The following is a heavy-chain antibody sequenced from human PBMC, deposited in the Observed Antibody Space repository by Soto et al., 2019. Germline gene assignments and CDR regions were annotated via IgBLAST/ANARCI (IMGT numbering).Heavy chain of an antibody. CDR2: TSYDGRDK. V-gene: IGHV3-30*19. Sequence: QVQLVESGGGVVQPGTSLRVSCVGSGFTFRSYVMHWVRQAPGKGLEWVALTSYDGRDKYYDDSVRGRFNISRDNSRNTVDLQMDSLTLEDTALYVCARRGTTGRLDVWGQGTLVSVSS. D-gene: IGHD3-16*01. J-gene: IGHJ1*01. CDR3: ARRGTTGRLDV. CDR1: GFTFRSYV.